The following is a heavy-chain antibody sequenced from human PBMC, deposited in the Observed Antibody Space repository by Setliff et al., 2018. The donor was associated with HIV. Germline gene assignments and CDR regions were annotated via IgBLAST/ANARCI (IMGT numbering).Heavy chain of an antibody. CDR1: GYIFSSYG. CDR2: IIPIFGTP. J-gene: IGHJ6*04. V-gene: IGHV1-69*13. CDR3: ARDSRDIVVVIAPEPEPYYYYGMDV. Sequence: SVKVSCKASGYIFSSYGISWVRQAPGQGLEWMGGIIPIFGTPNYAQKFKGRLTITADESTSTVYMELSSLRSEDTAVYYCARDSRDIVVVIAPEPEPYYYYGMDVWGEGTTVTVSS. D-gene: IGHD2-15*01.